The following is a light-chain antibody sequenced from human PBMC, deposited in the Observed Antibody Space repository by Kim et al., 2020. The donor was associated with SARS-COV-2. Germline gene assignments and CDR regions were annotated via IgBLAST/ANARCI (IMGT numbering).Light chain of an antibody. Sequence: QSVVTQPPSASGTPGQRVTISCSGSSSNIGINYVYWYQQLPGTAPKLLIYRNNQRPSGVPDRFSGSKSGTSASLAISGLRSEDEADYYCAIWDDSLSGWVFGGGTQLTVL. CDR1: SSNIGINY. J-gene: IGLJ3*02. V-gene: IGLV1-47*01. CDR2: RNN. CDR3: AIWDDSLSGWV.